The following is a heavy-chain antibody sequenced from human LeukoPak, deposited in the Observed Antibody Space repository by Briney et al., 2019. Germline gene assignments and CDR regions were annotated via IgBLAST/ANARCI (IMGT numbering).Heavy chain of an antibody. CDR2: IVVGSGNT. Sequence: ASVKVSCKASGFTFTSSAVQWVRQARGQRLGWIGWIVVGSGNTNYAQKFQERVTITRDMSTSTAYMELSSLRSEDTAVYYCARPNSNRIAAAGTDYYYGMDVWGQGTTVTVSS. CDR3: ARPNSNRIAAAGTDYYYGMDV. V-gene: IGHV1-58*01. J-gene: IGHJ6*02. D-gene: IGHD6-13*01. CDR1: GFTFTSSA.